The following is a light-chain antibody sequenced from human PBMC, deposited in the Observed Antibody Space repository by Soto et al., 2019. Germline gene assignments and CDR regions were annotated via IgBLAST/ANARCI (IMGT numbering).Light chain of an antibody. CDR2: DVS. V-gene: IGLV2-14*01. Sequence: QSVLTQPASVSGSPGQSITISCTGTISDVGGYDYVSWYQQHPGKAPKLMIYDVSNRPSGGSNRFSGSKSGHTASLTISGLKAEDEADYYCSSYTTSGNDVFGPGTKLTVL. J-gene: IGLJ1*01. CDR3: SSYTTSGNDV. CDR1: ISDVGGYDY.